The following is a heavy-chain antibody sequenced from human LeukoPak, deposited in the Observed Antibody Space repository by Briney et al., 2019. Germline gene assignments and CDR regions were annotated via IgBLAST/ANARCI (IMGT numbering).Heavy chain of an antibody. D-gene: IGHD3-16*01. CDR2: IWYDGSNK. CDR3: AKNGGPGLWYYYYMDV. Sequence: GGSLRLSCAASGFTFSSYGMHWVRQAPGKGLEWVAVIWYDGSNKYYAGSVKGRFTISRDNSKNTLYLQMNSLRAEDTAVYYCAKNGGPGLWYYYYMDVWGKGTTVTVSS. CDR1: GFTFSSYG. V-gene: IGHV3-33*06. J-gene: IGHJ6*03.